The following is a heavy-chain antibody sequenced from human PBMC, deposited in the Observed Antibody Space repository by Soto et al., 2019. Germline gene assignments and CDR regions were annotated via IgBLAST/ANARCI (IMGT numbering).Heavy chain of an antibody. V-gene: IGHV4-30-4*01. CDR1: GGSINSANYD. J-gene: IGHJ6*02. D-gene: IGHD5-12*01. CDR3: ARAIVVTIGGMDV. CDR2: IYYSGST. Sequence: PXETLSLPWTVSGGSINSANYDWSWVRQPPGKGLEWIVYIYYSGSTYFNPSLKSRVTISKDTSRNQFSLRLSSVTAADTAVYYCARAIVVTIGGMDVWGQGTTVTVSS.